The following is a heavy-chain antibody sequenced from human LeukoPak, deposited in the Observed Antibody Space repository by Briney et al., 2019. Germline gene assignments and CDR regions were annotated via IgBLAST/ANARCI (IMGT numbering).Heavy chain of an antibody. CDR3: ARGHGGYYYDSSGYYLFG. CDR1: GGSFSGYY. V-gene: IGHV4-34*01. Sequence: PSETLSLTCAVYGGSFSGYYWSWIRQPPGKGLEWIGEINHSGSTNYNPSLKSRVTISVDTSKNQFSLKLSSVTAADTAVYYCARGHGGYYYDSSGYYLFGWGQVTLVTVSS. D-gene: IGHD3-22*01. J-gene: IGHJ4*02. CDR2: INHSGST.